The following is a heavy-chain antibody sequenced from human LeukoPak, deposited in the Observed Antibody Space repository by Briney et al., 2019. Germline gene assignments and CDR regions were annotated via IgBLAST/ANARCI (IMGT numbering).Heavy chain of an antibody. J-gene: IGHJ5*02. D-gene: IGHD6-13*01. Sequence: PSGTLSLTCAVSGGSISSSNWWSWVRQPPGKGLEWIGEIYHSGSTNYNPSLKSRVTISVDKSKNQFSLNLSSVTAADTAVYYCARGVYSSSWPNWFDPWGQGTLVTVSS. CDR3: ARGVYSSSWPNWFDP. CDR2: IYHSGST. CDR1: GGSISSSNW. V-gene: IGHV4-4*02.